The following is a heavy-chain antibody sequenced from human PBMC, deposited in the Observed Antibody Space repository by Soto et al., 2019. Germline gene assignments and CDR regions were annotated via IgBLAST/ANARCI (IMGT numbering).Heavy chain of an antibody. CDR1: GGSFSGYY. CDR2: INHSGST. J-gene: IGHJ4*02. V-gene: IGHV4-34*01. CDR3: ARGGIQLWLPY. D-gene: IGHD5-18*01. Sequence: SETLSLTCAVYGGSFSGYYWSWIRQPPGKGLEWIGEINHSGSTNYNPSLKSRVTISVDTSKNQFSLKLSSVTAADTAVYYCARGGIQLWLPYWGQGTLVTVSS.